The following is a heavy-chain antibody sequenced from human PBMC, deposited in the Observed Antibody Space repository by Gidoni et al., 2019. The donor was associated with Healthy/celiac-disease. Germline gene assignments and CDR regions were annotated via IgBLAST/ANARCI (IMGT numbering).Heavy chain of an antibody. V-gene: IGHV4-38-2*01. CDR2: IYHSGST. Sequence: QVQLQESGPELVKPSETLSLTCAVSGYSISSGYYWGWIRQPPGKGLEWIGSIYHSGSTYYNPALKSRVTISVDTSKNQFSLKLSSVTAADTAVYYCARVKCTGGVCYSGYFDYWGQGTLVTVSS. J-gene: IGHJ4*02. CDR1: GYSISSGYY. CDR3: ARVKCTGGVCYSGYFDY. D-gene: IGHD2-8*02.